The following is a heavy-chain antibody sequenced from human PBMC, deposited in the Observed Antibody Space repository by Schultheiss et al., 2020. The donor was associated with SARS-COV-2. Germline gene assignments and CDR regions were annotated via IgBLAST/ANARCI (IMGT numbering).Heavy chain of an antibody. CDR3: AREDIVVVPAATGFDY. Sequence: GGSLRLSCAASGFTFSSYAMHWVRQAPGKGLEWVAVISYDGSNKYYADSVKGRFTISRDNSKNTLYLQMNSLRAEDTAVYYCAREDIVVVPAATGFDYWGQGTLVTVSS. J-gene: IGHJ4*02. CDR1: GFTFSSYA. CDR2: ISYDGSNK. D-gene: IGHD2-2*01. V-gene: IGHV3-30-3*01.